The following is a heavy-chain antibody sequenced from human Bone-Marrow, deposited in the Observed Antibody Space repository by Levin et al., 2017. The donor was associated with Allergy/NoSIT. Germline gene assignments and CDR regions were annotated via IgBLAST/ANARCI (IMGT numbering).Heavy chain of an antibody. CDR1: GFTFSSYG. CDR3: AKGQGDIVVVVADAFDI. J-gene: IGHJ3*02. V-gene: IGHV3-30*18. CDR2: ISYDGSNK. D-gene: IGHD2-15*01. Sequence: GGSLRLSCAASGFTFSSYGMHWVRQAPGKGLEWVAVISYDGSNKYYADSVKGRFTISRDNSKNTLYLQMNSLRAEDTAVYYCAKGQGDIVVVVADAFDIWGQGTMVTVSS.